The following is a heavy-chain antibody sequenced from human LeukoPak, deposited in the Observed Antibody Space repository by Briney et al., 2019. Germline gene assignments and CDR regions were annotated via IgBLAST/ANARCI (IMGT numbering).Heavy chain of an antibody. CDR1: GGSISSSSFY. J-gene: IGHJ4*02. Sequence: SETLSLTCTVSGGSISSSSFYWGWIRQPPGKGLEWIAYVYYSGTTSYNPSLKSRVTTSVDTSKNQFSLKLSSVTAADTAVYYCARYLSSGLDYWGQGTFVTVSS. V-gene: IGHV4-61*05. D-gene: IGHD3-10*01. CDR2: VYYSGTT. CDR3: ARYLSSGLDY.